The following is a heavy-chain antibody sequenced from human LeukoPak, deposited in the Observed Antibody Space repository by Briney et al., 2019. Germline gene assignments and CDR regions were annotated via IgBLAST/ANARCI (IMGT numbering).Heavy chain of an antibody. D-gene: IGHD3-22*01. CDR1: GYSFTSYW. J-gene: IGHJ1*01. Sequence: GESLKISCKGSGYSFTSYWIGWVRQMPGKGLEWMGIIYPGDSDTRYSPPFQVQVTISADKPISTAYLQWSSLKASDTAMYYCSRRGYYDSSCYYPKYFQHWGQGTLVTVSS. CDR2: IYPGDSDT. CDR3: SRRGYYDSSCYYPKYFQH. V-gene: IGHV5-51*01.